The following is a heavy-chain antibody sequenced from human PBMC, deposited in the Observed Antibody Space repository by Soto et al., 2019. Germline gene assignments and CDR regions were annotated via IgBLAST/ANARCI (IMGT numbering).Heavy chain of an antibody. Sequence: GESLKISCKGSGYRFTSYWISWVRQMPGKGLEWMGRIDPSDSYTNYSPSFQGHVTISTDKSISTAYLQWSSLKASDTAIYYCARPRGYSSSFMYVWGQGTTVTVSS. CDR2: IDPSDSYT. CDR3: ARPRGYSSSFMYV. D-gene: IGHD6-6*01. J-gene: IGHJ6*02. V-gene: IGHV5-10-1*01. CDR1: GYRFTSYW.